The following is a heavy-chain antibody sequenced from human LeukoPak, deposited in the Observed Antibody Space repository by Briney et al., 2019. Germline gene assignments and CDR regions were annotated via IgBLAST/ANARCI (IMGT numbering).Heavy chain of an antibody. Sequence: ASVKVSCKASGGTFSSYAISWVRQAPGQGLEWMGIINPSGGSTSYAQKFQGRVTITRNTSISTAYMELSSLRSEDTAVYYCARGRFLEWLYPLYYYYYMDVWGKGTTVTVSS. CDR1: GGTFSSYA. CDR2: INPSGGST. CDR3: ARGRFLEWLYPLYYYYYMDV. J-gene: IGHJ6*03. D-gene: IGHD3-3*01. V-gene: IGHV1-8*03.